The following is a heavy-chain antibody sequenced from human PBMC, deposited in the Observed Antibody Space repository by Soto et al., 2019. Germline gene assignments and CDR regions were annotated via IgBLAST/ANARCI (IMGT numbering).Heavy chain of an antibody. Sequence: QVQLVESGRGVVQPGRSLRLSCAASGFTFSNFGMHWVRQAPGKGLEWVALISYDGSNKYYADSVKGRFTISRDTSKNTLYLQMSSLRAEDTAVYYCAKDKLSSTDAFDSWGQGTMVTVSS. J-gene: IGHJ3*02. CDR3: AKDKLSSTDAFDS. CDR2: ISYDGSNK. CDR1: GFTFSNFG. V-gene: IGHV3-30*18.